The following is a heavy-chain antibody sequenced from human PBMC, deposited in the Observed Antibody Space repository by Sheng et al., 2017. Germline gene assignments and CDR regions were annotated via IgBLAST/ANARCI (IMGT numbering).Heavy chain of an antibody. V-gene: IGHV4-4*07. D-gene: IGHD4-17*01. J-gene: IGHJ5*02. CDR2: IYTSGST. CDR3: ARDLATTVTTSWFDP. CDR1: GGSISSYY. Sequence: QVQLQESGPGLVKPSETLSLTCTVSGGSISSYYWSWIRQPAGKGLEWIGRIYTSGSTNYNPSLKSRVTMSVDTSKNQFSLKLSSVTAADTAVYYCARDLATTVTTSWFDPWGQGTLVTVSS.